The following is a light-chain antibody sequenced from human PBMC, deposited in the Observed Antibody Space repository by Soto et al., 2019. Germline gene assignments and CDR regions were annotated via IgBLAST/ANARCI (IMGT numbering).Light chain of an antibody. CDR3: LQYGSSPLT. Sequence: EIVLTQSPGTLSLSPGERATLSCRASQSVSSSFLAWYQQKPGQAPRLLIYGASSRATGIPDRFSGSGSGTDFTLTISRLEPEDVAVDYCLQYGSSPLTFGGGTKVEIK. CDR1: QSVSSSF. V-gene: IGKV3-20*01. J-gene: IGKJ4*01. CDR2: GAS.